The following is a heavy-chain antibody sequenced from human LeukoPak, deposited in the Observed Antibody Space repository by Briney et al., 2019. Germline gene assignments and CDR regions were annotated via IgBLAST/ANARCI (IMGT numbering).Heavy chain of an antibody. Sequence: PGGSLRLSCAVSGFTFSSYEMNWVRQAPGKGLEWVSYISSSGSTMYYADSVKGRFTISRDNAKNSLYLQMNSLRAKDTAVYYCARDNYDSSGYYFDWGQGTLVTVSS. D-gene: IGHD3-22*01. CDR3: ARDNYDSSGYYFD. CDR1: GFTFSSYE. J-gene: IGHJ4*02. V-gene: IGHV3-48*03. CDR2: ISSSGSTM.